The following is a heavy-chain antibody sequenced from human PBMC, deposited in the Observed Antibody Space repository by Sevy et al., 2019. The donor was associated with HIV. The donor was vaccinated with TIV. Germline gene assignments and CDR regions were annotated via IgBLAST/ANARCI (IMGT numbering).Heavy chain of an antibody. Sequence: GGSLRLSCTASGFTFSNAWMSWVRQVPGKGLEWIGRIKNRSDGGTRDYGALEKGRFTISGDDSKNTLFLHMNSLRTDDTALYYCTTEYPSGPFDFWGQGALVTVSS. CDR3: TTEYPSGPFDF. J-gene: IGHJ4*02. CDR1: GFTFSNAW. V-gene: IGHV3-15*01. CDR2: IKNRSDGGTR.